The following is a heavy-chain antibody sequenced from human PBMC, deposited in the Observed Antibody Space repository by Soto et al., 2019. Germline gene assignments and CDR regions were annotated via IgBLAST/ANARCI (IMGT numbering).Heavy chain of an antibody. CDR2: INPSGSS. CDR3: ATGYCTNSGCYTRPLSGIDV. Sequence: SETLSLSCAVYGGCFCGSYWSWIRKPPGTGLEWSGEINPSGSSNYNPSLKRRVTISVDTSKNQFSLKLSSVTAADTAVYYCATGYCTNSGCYTRPLSGIDVWGQATTLTVS. CDR1: GGCFCGSY. J-gene: IGHJ6*02. V-gene: IGHV4-34*01. D-gene: IGHD2-8*01.